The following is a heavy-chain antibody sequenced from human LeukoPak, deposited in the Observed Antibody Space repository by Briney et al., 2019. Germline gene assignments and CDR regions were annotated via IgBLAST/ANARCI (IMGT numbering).Heavy chain of an antibody. V-gene: IGHV5-51*01. CDR2: TYPGDSDT. CDR3: ARRTDGTGYSSSWYAPNWFDP. J-gene: IGHJ5*02. D-gene: IGHD6-13*01. CDR1: GYSFTSYW. Sequence: GESLKISCKGSGYSFTSYWIGWVRQMPGKGLEWMGITYPGDSDTRYSPSFQGQVTIPADKSISTAYLQWSSLKASDTAMYYCARRTDGTGYSSSWYAPNWFDPWGQGTLVTVSS.